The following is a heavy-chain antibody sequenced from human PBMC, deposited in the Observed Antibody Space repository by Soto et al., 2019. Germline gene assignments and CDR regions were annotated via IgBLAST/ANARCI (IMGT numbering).Heavy chain of an antibody. D-gene: IGHD6-13*01. Sequence: QVPLVQSGAEVKKPGASVKVSCKASGYTFTSYGITWVRQAPGQGLEWMGWISAYNGNTHYAQKLQGRVTMTTDTSTSTAYMELRSLRSDDTAVYYCARVAVPRRIAAAAPLYNWFDPWGQGTLVTVSS. J-gene: IGHJ5*02. V-gene: IGHV1-18*04. CDR1: GYTFTSYG. CDR2: ISAYNGNT. CDR3: ARVAVPRRIAAAAPLYNWFDP.